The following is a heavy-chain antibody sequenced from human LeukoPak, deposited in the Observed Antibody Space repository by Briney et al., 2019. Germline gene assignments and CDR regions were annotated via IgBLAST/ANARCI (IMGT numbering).Heavy chain of an antibody. Sequence: GESLKISCKGSGYSFTSYWIGWVRQMPGKGLEWMGIIYPGDSDTRYSPSFQGQVTISADKSISTAYLQWSSLKASDTAMYYCARRAGDEYEGNAGRNFDYWGQGTLVTVSS. V-gene: IGHV5-51*01. CDR3: ARRAGDEYEGNAGRNFDY. CDR1: GYSFTSYW. CDR2: IYPGDSDT. J-gene: IGHJ4*02. D-gene: IGHD1-14*01.